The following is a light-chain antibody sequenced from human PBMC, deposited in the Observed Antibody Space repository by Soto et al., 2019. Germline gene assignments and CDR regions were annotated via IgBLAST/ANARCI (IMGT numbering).Light chain of an antibody. V-gene: IGLV1-44*01. CDR2: NNR. CDR3: AAWDDSLNSVV. Sequence: QSVLTQPPSASGTPGQRVTISCSGRSSNIGTNAVSWYQQLPGTAPKLLIYNNRQRPSGVPDRFSGSKSGTSASLAISGLQSEDDADYYCAAWDDSLNSVVFGGGTQLTVL. CDR1: SSNIGTNA. J-gene: IGLJ7*01.